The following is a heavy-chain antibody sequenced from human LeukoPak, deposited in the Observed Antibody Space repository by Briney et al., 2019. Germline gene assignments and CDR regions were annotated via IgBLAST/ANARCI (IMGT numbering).Heavy chain of an antibody. J-gene: IGHJ6*02. CDR3: ARSGLSGYDWVYYFGMDV. D-gene: IGHD5-12*01. Sequence: PGRSLWLSCAVYGFSFSSYSMRWVRQPPGKGLEWVGFISYDGSNKYHAGFVKGRFTPARHTSKQTPYLQMNSLRAEDTAVYYCARSGLSGYDWVYYFGMDVWGQGTTVTVSS. V-gene: IGHV3-30-3*01. CDR1: GFSFSSYS. CDR2: ISYDGSNK.